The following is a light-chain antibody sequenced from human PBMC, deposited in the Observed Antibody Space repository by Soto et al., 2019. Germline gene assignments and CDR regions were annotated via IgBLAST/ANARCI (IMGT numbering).Light chain of an antibody. CDR2: DAS. Sequence: DIQMTQSPSTLSASVGDRVTLTCRASQTISGWLAWYQQKPGRAPTLLIYDASSLESGVPSRFSGSESGTDFTLTISRLQPEDFAANYCQQVYSFPHTFGQGTKLEV. CDR3: QQVYSFPHT. J-gene: IGKJ2*01. CDR1: QTISGW. V-gene: IGKV1-5*01.